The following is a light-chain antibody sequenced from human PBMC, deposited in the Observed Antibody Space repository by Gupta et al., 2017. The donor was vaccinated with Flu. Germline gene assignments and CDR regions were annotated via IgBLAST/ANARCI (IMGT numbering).Light chain of an antibody. V-gene: IGLV2-8*01. J-gene: IGLJ1*01. CDR3: SSYAGSNVV. CDR1: SSDSGGYNF. Sequence: QSVSTSCTGTSSDSGGYNFVSCNQQNPVKAPILMIDEVTKRSSEVHDRFSGSKSGNTAALTVSGFQAEDEADYDCSSYAGSNVVFGTGTKATVL. CDR2: EVT.